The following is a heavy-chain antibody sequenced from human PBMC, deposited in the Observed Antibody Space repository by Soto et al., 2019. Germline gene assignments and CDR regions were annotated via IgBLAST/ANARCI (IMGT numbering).Heavy chain of an antibody. V-gene: IGHV5-51*01. CDR1: GYSFTSYW. CDR2: IYPGDPDT. CDR3: ARPRTHYYDSSGSAAFDI. D-gene: IGHD3-22*01. Sequence: GESLKISCKGSGYSFTSYWIGWVRQMPGKGLEWMGIIYPGDPDTRYSPSFQGQVTISADKSISTAYLQWSSLKASDTAMYYCARPRTHYYDSSGSAAFDIWGQGTMVTV. J-gene: IGHJ3*02.